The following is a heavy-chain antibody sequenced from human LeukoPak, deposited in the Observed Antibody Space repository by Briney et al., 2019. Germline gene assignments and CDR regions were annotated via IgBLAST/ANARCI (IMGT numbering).Heavy chain of an antibody. CDR1: GFTFDDYG. CDR3: AKDMGGSGRNWASNWFDP. V-gene: IGHV3-43*02. Sequence: GGSLRLSCAASGFTFDDYGMHWVRQAPGKGLEWVSLISGDGGSTYQADSVKGRFTISRDSSKNSLYLQMNSLRTEDTALYYCAKDMGGSGRNWASNWFDPWGQGTLVTVSS. CDR2: ISGDGGST. J-gene: IGHJ5*02. D-gene: IGHD1-26*01.